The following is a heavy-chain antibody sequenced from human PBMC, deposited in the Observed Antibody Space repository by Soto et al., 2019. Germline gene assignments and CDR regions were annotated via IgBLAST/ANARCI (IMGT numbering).Heavy chain of an antibody. V-gene: IGHV3-23*01. J-gene: IGHJ4*02. CDR3: AKDLFSDILTGSQFDY. Sequence: HPGGSLRLSCAASGFTFSSYAMSWVRQAPGKGLEWVSAISGSGGSTYYADSVKGRFTISRDNSKNTLYLQMNSLRAEDTAVYYCAKDLFSDILTGSQFDYRGQGTLVTVSS. D-gene: IGHD3-9*01. CDR1: GFTFSSYA. CDR2: ISGSGGST.